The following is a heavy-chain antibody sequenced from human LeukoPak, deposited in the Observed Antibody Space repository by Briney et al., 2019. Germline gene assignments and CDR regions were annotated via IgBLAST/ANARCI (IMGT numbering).Heavy chain of an antibody. D-gene: IGHD6-25*01. Sequence: SETLSLTCTVSGGSISSSSYYWGWIRQPPGKGLEWIGSIYYSGSTYHNPSLKSRVTISVDTSKNQFSLKLSSVTAADTAVYYCARHESGFYYYGMDVWGQGTTVTVSS. J-gene: IGHJ6*02. CDR3: ARHESGFYYYGMDV. CDR2: IYYSGST. CDR1: GGSISSSSYY. V-gene: IGHV4-39*01.